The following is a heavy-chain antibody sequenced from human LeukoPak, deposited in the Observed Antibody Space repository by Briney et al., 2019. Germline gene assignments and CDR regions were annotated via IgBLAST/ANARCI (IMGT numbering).Heavy chain of an antibody. V-gene: IGHV3-23*01. D-gene: IGHD2-2*01. CDR1: GFTFSSYA. J-gene: IGHJ4*02. Sequence: PGGSLRLPCAASGFTFSSYAMSWVRQAPGKGLEWVSAISGSGGTTYYADSVKGRFTISRDNSKNTLHLQMNTLRAEDTAVYYCARSSPIDYWGQGTLVTVSS. CDR2: ISGSGGTT. CDR3: ARSSPIDY.